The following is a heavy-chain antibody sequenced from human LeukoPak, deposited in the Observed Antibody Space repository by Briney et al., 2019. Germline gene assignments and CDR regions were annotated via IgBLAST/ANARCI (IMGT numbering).Heavy chain of an antibody. V-gene: IGHV1-8*01. CDR3: ARGPLVRLPSSFDP. CDR2: MNPNSGNT. Sequence: ASVRVSCRASGYTFTSYDINWVRQATGQGLEWMGWMNPNSGNTGSAQRFQGRVTMTRDTSRSTAYMELSSLTSEDTAVYYCARGPLVRLPSSFDPWGQGTLVTVSS. CDR1: GYTFTSYD. D-gene: IGHD3-16*02. J-gene: IGHJ5*02.